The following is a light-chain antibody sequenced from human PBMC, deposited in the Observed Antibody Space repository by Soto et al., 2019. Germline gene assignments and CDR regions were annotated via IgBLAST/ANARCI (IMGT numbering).Light chain of an antibody. V-gene: IGKV1-39*01. CDR3: QQSDSTPIT. CDR1: QSITSY. CDR2: GAS. J-gene: IGKJ5*01. Sequence: DIQMTQSPSSLSASVGDRVTITCRAGQSITSYLNWYQQKPGKAPTLLIYGASTLQSGVPSRFSGSGSGTDFTLTISSLQPEDFATYYCQQSDSTPITFGQGTRLEIK.